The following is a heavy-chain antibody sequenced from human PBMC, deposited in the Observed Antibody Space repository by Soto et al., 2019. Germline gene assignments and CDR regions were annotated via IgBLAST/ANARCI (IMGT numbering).Heavy chain of an antibody. J-gene: IGHJ6*02. D-gene: IGHD1-26*01. Sequence: ASETLSLTCAVSGSSISSSNWWSWVRQPPGKGLEWIGEIYHSGSTNYNPSLKSRVTISVDKSKNQFSLKLSSVTAADTAVYYCARGPTEELYGMDVWGQGTTVTVSS. CDR3: ARGPTEELYGMDV. V-gene: IGHV4-4*02. CDR2: IYHSGST. CDR1: GSSISSSNW.